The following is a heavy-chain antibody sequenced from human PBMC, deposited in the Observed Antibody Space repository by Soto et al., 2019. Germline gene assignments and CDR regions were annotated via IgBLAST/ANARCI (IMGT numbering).Heavy chain of an antibody. V-gene: IGHV3-15*01. D-gene: IGHD1-20*01. CDR2: IKSKTDGGTT. CDR3: TTDCFLQYNWNHYYHYGMDV. Sequence: PRGSLLLSCASPDFTFSNAWMSWVGQAPGRGLDLVGRIKSKTDGGTTDYAAPVKGRFTISRDDSKNTLYLQMNSLKTEDTAVYYCTTDCFLQYNWNHYYHYGMDVWGQGTTVTVSS. J-gene: IGHJ6*01. CDR1: DFTFSNAW.